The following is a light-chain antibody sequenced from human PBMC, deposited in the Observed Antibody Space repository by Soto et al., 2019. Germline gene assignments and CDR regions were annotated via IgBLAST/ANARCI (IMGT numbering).Light chain of an antibody. CDR3: QQANSFPFT. V-gene: IGKV3-20*01. CDR2: TAS. CDR1: QRVSRSN. J-gene: IGKJ3*01. Sequence: IVLTQSPGTLSLSPGERATLSCKSSQRVSRSNIGWYQQKPGQAPSLLIYTASKLQSGVPSRFSGSGSGADFTLTISSLQPEDFATYYCQQANSFPFTFGPGTKVDIK.